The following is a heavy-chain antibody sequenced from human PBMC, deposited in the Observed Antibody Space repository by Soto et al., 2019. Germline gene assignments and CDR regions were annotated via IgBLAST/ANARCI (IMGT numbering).Heavy chain of an antibody. Sequence: PGGFLRLSCAASGVTFSGSAMHWVRQASGKGLEWVGRIRSKANSYATAYTASVKGRFTISRDDSKNTAYLQMNSLKTEDTAVYYCTRQGVYLDYYFDYWGQGTPVTVSS. V-gene: IGHV3-73*01. J-gene: IGHJ4*02. CDR3: TRQGVYLDYYFDY. D-gene: IGHD2-8*01. CDR1: GVTFSGSA. CDR2: IRSKANSYAT.